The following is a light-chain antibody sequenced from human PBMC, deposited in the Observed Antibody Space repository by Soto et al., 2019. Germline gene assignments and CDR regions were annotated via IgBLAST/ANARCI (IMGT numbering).Light chain of an antibody. V-gene: IGKV1-5*01. Sequence: DIQMNKSPSTLYASVGDRVTITGRASQSISSWLAWYQQKPGKAPMLLIYDASRLESGVPSRFSGSGSGTEFTLTISSLQPDDVATYYSQQYNSYSRTFGQGTKLAIK. CDR3: QQYNSYSRT. CDR2: DAS. CDR1: QSISSW. J-gene: IGKJ2*01.